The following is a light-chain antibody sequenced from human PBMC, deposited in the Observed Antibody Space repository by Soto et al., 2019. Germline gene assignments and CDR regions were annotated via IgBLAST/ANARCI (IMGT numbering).Light chain of an antibody. Sequence: EIELTQSPGTLSLSPGERATLSCRASQSVSISSLAWYQQKPGQAPRLLIYSASSRATGIPDRFSGSGSGTDFTLTISRLEPEDFAVYYCQQYGSSSYTFGQGTNLEIK. CDR3: QQYGSSSYT. J-gene: IGKJ2*01. CDR2: SAS. V-gene: IGKV3-20*01. CDR1: QSVSISS.